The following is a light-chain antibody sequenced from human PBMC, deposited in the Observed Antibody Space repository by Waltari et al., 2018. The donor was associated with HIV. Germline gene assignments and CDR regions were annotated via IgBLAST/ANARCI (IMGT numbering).Light chain of an antibody. Sequence: QSALSQHASGSGSPGPSITISCAGAVRDSEHATFVSGDQPPPGRVPRLILYEVSKRPPGVSDRFSGSTFDMSASLTISGLQAEDEADYFCSSYSTTTSSYVFGGGTTVTVL. V-gene: IGLV2-23*02. CDR3: SSYSTTTSSYV. J-gene: IGLJ1*01. CDR1: VRDSEHATF. CDR2: EVS.